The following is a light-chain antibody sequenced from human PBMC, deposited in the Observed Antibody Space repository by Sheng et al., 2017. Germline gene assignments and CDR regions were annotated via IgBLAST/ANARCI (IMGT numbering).Light chain of an antibody. CDR3: QAWDSSTVV. CDR2: QNS. Sequence: SYELTQSPSVSVSPGQTASITCSGDKMGDKHVSWYQQKAGQSPILVMYQNSRRPSGIPERFSGSNSGNTATLTISGTQAMDEADYHCQAWDSSTVVFGGGTKLTVL. V-gene: IGLV3-1*01. J-gene: IGLJ2*01. CDR1: KMGDKH.